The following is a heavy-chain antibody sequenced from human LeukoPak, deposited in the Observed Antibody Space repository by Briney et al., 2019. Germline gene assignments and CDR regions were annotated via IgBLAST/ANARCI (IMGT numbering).Heavy chain of an antibody. J-gene: IGHJ3*02. CDR2: INPSGST. Sequence: ASVKVSCKASGYTFTSYYMHWVRQAPGRGLEWMGIINPSGSTSNAQKFQGRVTMTRDMSTTTAYMELRSLRSDDTAVYYCARDLGTEGAFDIWGQGTMVTVSS. V-gene: IGHV1-46*01. CDR1: GYTFTSYY. CDR3: ARDLGTEGAFDI.